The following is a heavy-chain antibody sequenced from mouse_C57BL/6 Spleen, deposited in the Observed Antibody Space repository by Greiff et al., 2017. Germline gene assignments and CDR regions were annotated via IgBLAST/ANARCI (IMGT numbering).Heavy chain of an antibody. Sequence: QVQLQQSGAELVKPGASVKLSCKASGYTFTEYTIHWVKQRSGQGLEWIGGFYPGRGSRKYNEKFKVTATLTADNSSSTVYMELSIVTSEDSAVYFCATHEDIGSCYFDYWGQGTTLTVSS. CDR2: FYPGRGSR. V-gene: IGHV1-62-2*01. D-gene: IGHD1-1*01. CDR3: ATHEDIGSCYFDY. J-gene: IGHJ2*01. CDR1: GYTFTEYT.